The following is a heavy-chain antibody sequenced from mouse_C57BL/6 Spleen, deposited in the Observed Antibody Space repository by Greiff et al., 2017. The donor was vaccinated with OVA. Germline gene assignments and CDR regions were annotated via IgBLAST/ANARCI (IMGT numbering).Heavy chain of an antibody. CDR1: GYTFTSYW. J-gene: IGHJ4*01. CDR2: IDPSDSST. V-gene: IGHV1-69*01. Sequence: QVQLQQPGAELVMPGASVKLSCKASGYTFTSYWMHWVKQRPGQGLEWIGEIDPSDSSTNYNQKFKGKSTLTVDKSSSTAYMQLSSLTSEDSAVYYCARWDSYMDYWGQGTSVTVSS. CDR3: ARWDSYMDY. D-gene: IGHD4-1*01.